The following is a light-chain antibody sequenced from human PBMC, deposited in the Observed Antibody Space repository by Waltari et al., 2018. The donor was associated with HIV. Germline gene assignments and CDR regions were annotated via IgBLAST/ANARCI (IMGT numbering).Light chain of an antibody. V-gene: IGLV1-51*01. Sequence: QSMLTQPPSVSAAPGQKVTISCSGTGSNLANNYVSWYQHLPGAAPKLDIYDNYNRPSGIPDRFSGSKSGASATLVITGLQTGEEGDYYCGTWDSSLNAGVFGGGTKLTVL. CDR1: GSNLANNY. CDR2: DNY. CDR3: GTWDSSLNAGV. J-gene: IGLJ3*02.